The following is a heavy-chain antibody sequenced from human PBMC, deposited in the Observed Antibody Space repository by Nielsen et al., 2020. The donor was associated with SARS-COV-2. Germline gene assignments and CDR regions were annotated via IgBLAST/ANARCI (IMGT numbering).Heavy chain of an antibody. CDR1: GYTLTELS. J-gene: IGHJ4*02. D-gene: IGHD3-22*01. V-gene: IGHV1-24*01. Sequence: ASVKVSCKVSGYTLTELSMHWVRQAPGKGLEWMGGFDPEDGETIYAQKFQGRVTMTEDTSTDTAYMELSSLRSEDTAVYYCATDLPSYYYDSRAHWGQGTLVTVSS. CDR2: FDPEDGET. CDR3: ATDLPSYYYDSRAH.